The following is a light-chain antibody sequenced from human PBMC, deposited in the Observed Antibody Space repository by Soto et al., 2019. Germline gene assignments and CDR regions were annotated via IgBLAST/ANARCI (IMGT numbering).Light chain of an antibody. Sequence: EIVMTQSPVALSVSPGERAALSCRASQRVGRNFAWYQQRPGQAPRVLIYGTSTRATGVPARFSGSGSGTDFTLTISSLHSEDFAVCYCQQYNNWPYTFGQGTRLEIK. CDR3: QQYNNWPYT. V-gene: IGKV3-15*01. J-gene: IGKJ2*01. CDR2: GTS. CDR1: QRVGRN.